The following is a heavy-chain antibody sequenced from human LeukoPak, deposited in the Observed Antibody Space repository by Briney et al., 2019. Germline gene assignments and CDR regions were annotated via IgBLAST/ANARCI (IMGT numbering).Heavy chain of an antibody. V-gene: IGHV3-53*01. CDR3: ARDRDPGAAWN. J-gene: IGHJ4*02. CDR1: GFTFSSYW. D-gene: IGHD6-13*01. Sequence: GGSLRLSCAASGFTFSSYWMSWVRQAPGKGLEWVSVIYSGGSTYYADSVKGRFTISRDNSKNTLYLQMNSLRAEDTAVYYCARDRDPGAAWNWGQGTLVTVSS. CDR2: IYSGGST.